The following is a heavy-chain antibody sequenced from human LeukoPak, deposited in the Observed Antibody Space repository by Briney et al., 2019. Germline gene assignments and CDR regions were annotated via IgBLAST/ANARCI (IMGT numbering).Heavy chain of an antibody. D-gene: IGHD3-10*02. CDR1: GFTFSNYE. J-gene: IGHJ6*04. CDR2: ISNSGTTK. CDR3: AELGITMIGGV. V-gene: IGHV3-48*03. Sequence: PGGSLRLSCAASGFTFSNYEMNWIRRAPGKGLEWISYISNSGTTKYYADSVKGRFTISRDNAKNSLYLQMNSLRAEDTAVYYCAELGITMIGGVWGKGTTVTISS.